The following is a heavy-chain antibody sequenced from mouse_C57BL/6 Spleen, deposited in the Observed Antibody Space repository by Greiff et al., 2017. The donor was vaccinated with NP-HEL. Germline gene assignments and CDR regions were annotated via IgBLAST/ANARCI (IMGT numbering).Heavy chain of an antibody. CDR3: ARDIYYGNYGYFDV. D-gene: IGHD2-1*01. CDR2: IYPGDGDT. Sequence: VQPQQSGAELVKPGASVKISCKASGYAFRCYWMNWVKQRPGKGLEWIGQIYPGDGDTNYKGKFKGKATLTADKSSSTAYMQLSSLTAEDSAVYFCARDIYYGNYGYFDVWGTGTTVTVSS. CDR1: GYAFRCYW. J-gene: IGHJ1*03. V-gene: IGHV1-80*01.